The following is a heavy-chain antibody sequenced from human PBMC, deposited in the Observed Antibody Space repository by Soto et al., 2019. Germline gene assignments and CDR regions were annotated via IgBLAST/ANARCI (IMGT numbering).Heavy chain of an antibody. J-gene: IGHJ4*02. V-gene: IGHV3-21*01. CDR3: ARAFSVGAWSFDY. D-gene: IGHD1-26*01. Sequence: GGSLRLSCAASGFTFSTYSMNLVRQAPGKGLEWVSSITSNINYIYYADSVKGRFTISRDNAKNSLYLQMNSLRAEVTAVYYCARAFSVGAWSFDYWGQGTLVTVSS. CDR2: ITSNINYI. CDR1: GFTFSTYS.